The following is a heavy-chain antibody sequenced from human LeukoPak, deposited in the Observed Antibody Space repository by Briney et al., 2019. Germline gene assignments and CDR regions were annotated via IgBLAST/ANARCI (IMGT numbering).Heavy chain of an antibody. J-gene: IGHJ5*02. V-gene: IGHV4-4*07. Sequence: SETLSLTCTVSGGSISGYYWSWIRQPAGKGLEWIGRIYTSGSTNYNPSLKSRVTMSVDTSKNQFSLKLSSVTAADTAVYYCARDHLANLASRLFDPWGQGTLVTVSS. D-gene: IGHD3-3*01. CDR2: IYTSGST. CDR3: ARDHLANLASRLFDP. CDR1: GGSISGYY.